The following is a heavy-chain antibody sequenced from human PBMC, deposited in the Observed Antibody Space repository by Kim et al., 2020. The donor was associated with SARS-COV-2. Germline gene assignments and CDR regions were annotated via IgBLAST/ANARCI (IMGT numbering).Heavy chain of an antibody. V-gene: IGHV3-23*03. CDR3: AKQDDAFDI. J-gene: IGHJ3*02. Sequence: GGSLRLSCAAYGFTFSSYAMSWVRQAPGKGLEWVSVIYSGGSSTYYADSVKGRFTISRDNSKNTLYLQMNSLRAEDTAVYYCAKQDDAFDIWGQGTMVTV. CDR2: IYSGGSST. CDR1: GFTFSSYA.